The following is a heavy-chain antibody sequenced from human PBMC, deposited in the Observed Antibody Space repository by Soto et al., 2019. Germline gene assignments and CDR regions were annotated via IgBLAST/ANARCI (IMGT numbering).Heavy chain of an antibody. D-gene: IGHD6-13*01. J-gene: IGHJ3*02. CDR2: IYHSGST. CDR3: ASDGGIAADGPAFDI. V-gene: IGHV4-4*02. CDR1: GGSISSSNW. Sequence: PSETLSLTCAVSGGSISSSNWWSWVRQPPGKGLEWIGEIYHSGSTNYNPSLKSRVTISVDKSKNQFALKLSSVTAADTAVYYCASDGGIAADGPAFDIWGQGTMVTVSS.